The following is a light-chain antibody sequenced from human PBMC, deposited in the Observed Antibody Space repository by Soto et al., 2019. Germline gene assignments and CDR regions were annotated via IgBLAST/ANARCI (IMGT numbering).Light chain of an antibody. J-gene: IGLJ2*01. V-gene: IGLV1-44*01. CDR3: AAWDDSLV. Sequence: QAVVTQPPSASGTPGQRVTISCSGSSSNIGSNTVNWYQQLPGTAPKLLIYSNNQRPSGVPDRFSGSKSGTSASLAISGLQSEEEADYYCAAWDDSLVFGGGTKLTVL. CDR1: SSNIGSNT. CDR2: SNN.